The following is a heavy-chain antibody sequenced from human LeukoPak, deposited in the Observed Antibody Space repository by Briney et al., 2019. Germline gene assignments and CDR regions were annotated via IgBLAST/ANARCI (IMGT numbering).Heavy chain of an antibody. CDR1: GGSFSGYY. CDR3: ARRVYYYDSSGYMGDYYYYMDV. V-gene: IGHV4-34*01. D-gene: IGHD3-22*01. Sequence: SETLSLTCAVYGGSFSGYYWSWIRQPPGKGLQWIGEIDHSGSTKYNPSLKSRVTISVDTSKNQFSLKLSSVTAADTAVYYCARRVYYYDSSGYMGDYYYYMDVWGKGTTVTVSS. J-gene: IGHJ6*03. CDR2: IDHSGST.